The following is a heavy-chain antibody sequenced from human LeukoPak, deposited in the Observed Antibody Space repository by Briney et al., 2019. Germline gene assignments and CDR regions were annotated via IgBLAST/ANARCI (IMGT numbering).Heavy chain of an antibody. Sequence: GGSLRLSCAASGFTFSSYWMSWVRQAPGKGREWVANIKQDGSEKYYVHSVKGRFTISRDNAKNSLYLQMSSLRAEDTAVYYCARDLPFYGPGSPGYWGQGTLVTVSS. J-gene: IGHJ4*02. CDR3: ARDLPFYGPGSPGY. V-gene: IGHV3-7*01. D-gene: IGHD3-10*01. CDR1: GFTFSSYW. CDR2: IKQDGSEK.